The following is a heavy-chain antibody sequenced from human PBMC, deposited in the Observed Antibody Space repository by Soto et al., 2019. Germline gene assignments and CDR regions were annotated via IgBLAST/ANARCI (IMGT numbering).Heavy chain of an antibody. D-gene: IGHD6-13*01. J-gene: IGHJ2*01. CDR1: GYTFTSYA. CDR3: ARDGGSSWYHWYFDL. V-gene: IGHV1-3*01. Sequence: QVPLVQSGAEVKKPGASVKVSCKASGYTFTSYAMHWVRQAPGQRLEWMGWINAGNGNTKYSQKFQGRVTITRDTSASTAYMELSSLRSEDTAVYYCARDGGSSWYHWYFDLWGRGTLVTVSS. CDR2: INAGNGNT.